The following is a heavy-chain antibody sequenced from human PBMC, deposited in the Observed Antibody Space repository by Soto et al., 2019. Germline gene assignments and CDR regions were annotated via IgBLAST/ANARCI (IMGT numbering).Heavy chain of an antibody. V-gene: IGHV3-30*18. CDR3: AKRQGVGAAAKNFDF. CDR1: GFTFSSHG. J-gene: IGHJ4*02. D-gene: IGHD2-2*01. Sequence: QVQLVESGGGVVQPGMTLRLSCTASGFTFSSHGMHWVRQAPGKGLEWVAVVSFDGTNKNYADSVRGRFTISRDNSKNTLYLQMSSLRAEDTAVYYCAKRQGVGAAAKNFDFWGQGARVTVSS. CDR2: VSFDGTNK.